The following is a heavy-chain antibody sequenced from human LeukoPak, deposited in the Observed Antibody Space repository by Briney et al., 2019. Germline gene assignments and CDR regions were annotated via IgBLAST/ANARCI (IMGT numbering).Heavy chain of an antibody. CDR1: GYTFTTYP. CDR3: ANQYFDF. J-gene: IGHJ4*02. Sequence: ASVKVSCKTSGYTFTTYPINWLRQAPGQGLEWMGWINTNTGNPTHAQDFIGRFVFSLDTSVSTAYLQISGLKAEDTAVYYCANQYFDFWGQGTLVTVSS. V-gene: IGHV7-4-1*02. D-gene: IGHD1-14*01. CDR2: INTNTGNP.